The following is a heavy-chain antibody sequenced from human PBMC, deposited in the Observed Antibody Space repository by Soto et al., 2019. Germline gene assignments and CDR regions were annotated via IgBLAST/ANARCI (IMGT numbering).Heavy chain of an antibody. V-gene: IGHV3-30*18. D-gene: IGHD6-6*01. CDR2: ISYDGSNK. J-gene: IGHJ6*02. CDR3: AKDLDSSSSESYYYYGMDV. Sequence: GGSLRLSCAASGFTFSSYGMHWVRQAPGKGLEWVAVISYDGSNKYYADSVKGRFTISRDNSKNTLYLQMNSLRAEDTAVYYCAKDLDSSSSESYYYYGMDVWGQGTTVTVSS. CDR1: GFTFSSYG.